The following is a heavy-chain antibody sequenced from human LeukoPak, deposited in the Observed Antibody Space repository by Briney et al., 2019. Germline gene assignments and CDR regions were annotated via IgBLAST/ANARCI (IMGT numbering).Heavy chain of an antibody. CDR3: ARDVEMGGFDY. J-gene: IGHJ4*02. CDR2: ISSSSSYI. CDR1: GFTFSSYS. V-gene: IGHV3-21*01. Sequence: PGGSLRLSCAASGFTFSSYSMNWVRQAPGKGLEWVSSISSSSSYIYHADSVKGRFTISRDNAKNSLYLQMNSLRAEDTAVYYCARDVEMGGFDYWGQGTLVTVSS. D-gene: IGHD5-24*01.